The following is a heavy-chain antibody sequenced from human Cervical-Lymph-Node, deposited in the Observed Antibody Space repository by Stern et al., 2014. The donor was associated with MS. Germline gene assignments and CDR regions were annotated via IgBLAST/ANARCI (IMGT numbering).Heavy chain of an antibody. CDR2: ISAQTGST. J-gene: IGHJ3*02. Sequence: VQLVESGLEVKKPGASVKVSCKASGYTFTSNGISWVRQAPGQGLEWMGWISAQTGSTAYVQSFHDRFTMTTDPSTRTAFMELRSLRSDDTAMYYCARDKDHGIDIGGQGTMVTISS. V-gene: IGHV1-18*01. CDR3: ARDKDHGIDI. D-gene: IGHD4/OR15-4a*01. CDR1: GYTFTSNG.